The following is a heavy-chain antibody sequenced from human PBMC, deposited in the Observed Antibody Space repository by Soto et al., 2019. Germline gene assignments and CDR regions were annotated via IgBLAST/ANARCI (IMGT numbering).Heavy chain of an antibody. D-gene: IGHD2-2*01. CDR1: GFTFSNYA. Sequence: EVQLLESGGGLVQPGVSLRLSCAASGFTFSNYAMSWVRQAPGKGLEWVSAISGSGASTYYADSVKGRFTISRDNSKNTLYLQMNSLRAEDTAVYYCAKEYCASTSCNFDHWGQGTLVTVSS. J-gene: IGHJ4*02. CDR2: ISGSGAST. V-gene: IGHV3-23*01. CDR3: AKEYCASTSCNFDH.